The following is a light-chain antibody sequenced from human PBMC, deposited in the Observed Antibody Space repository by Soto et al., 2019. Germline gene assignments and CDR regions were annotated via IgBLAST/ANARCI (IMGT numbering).Light chain of an antibody. CDR3: SSYTSRNTLDYV. J-gene: IGLJ1*01. CDR2: EVS. CDR1: SSDAGGYNY. Sequence: QSVLTQPASVSGSPGQSITISCTGTSSDAGGYNYVSWYQQHPGKAPKLMIYEVSNRPSGVSNRFSGSKSGNTASLTISGLQAEDEADYYCSSYTSRNTLDYVYGTGTKLTVL. V-gene: IGLV2-14*01.